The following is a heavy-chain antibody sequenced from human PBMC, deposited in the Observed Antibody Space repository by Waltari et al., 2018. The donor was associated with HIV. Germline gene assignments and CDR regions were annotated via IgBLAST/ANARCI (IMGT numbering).Heavy chain of an antibody. V-gene: IGHV1-8*01. CDR3: FVVVAATGFDP. CDR2: MNPNSGNT. J-gene: IGHJ5*02. D-gene: IGHD2-15*01. Sequence: NWVRQATGQGLEWMGWMNPNSGNTGYAQKFQGRVTMTRNTSISTAYMELSSLRSEDTAVYYCFVVVAATGFDPWGQGTLVTVSS.